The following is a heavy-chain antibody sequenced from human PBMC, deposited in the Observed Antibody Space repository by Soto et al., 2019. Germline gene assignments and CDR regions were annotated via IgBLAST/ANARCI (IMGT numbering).Heavy chain of an antibody. D-gene: IGHD3-10*01. CDR3: VRPLPSGRNYGMDV. Sequence: EVQLVESGGGLIQPGGSRRLSGTASGLRVRNNYMSWVGQAPGMGLEWVSVIYNDGTTYYADSVKGRFTISRDTSKNTLSLQMDSLRAEDTAVYYCVRPLPSGRNYGMDVWGQGTTVTVSS. CDR2: IYNDGTT. CDR1: GLRVRNNY. V-gene: IGHV3-53*01. J-gene: IGHJ6*02.